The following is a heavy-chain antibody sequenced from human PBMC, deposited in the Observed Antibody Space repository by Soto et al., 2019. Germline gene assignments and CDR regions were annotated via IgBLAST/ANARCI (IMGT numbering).Heavy chain of an antibody. V-gene: IGHV3-15*01. CDR1: GFTFSNAW. J-gene: IGHJ4*02. CDR2: IKSKTDGGTR. Sequence: EVQLVESGGGLVKPGGSLRLSCAASGFTFSNAWMSWVRQAPGKGLEWVGRIKSKTDGGTREYAAPVKGRFTMSRDDSKNMLFLQMSSLKTEDTAVYYCTTDDPINKNWGQGTLVTVSS. CDR3: TTDDPINKN.